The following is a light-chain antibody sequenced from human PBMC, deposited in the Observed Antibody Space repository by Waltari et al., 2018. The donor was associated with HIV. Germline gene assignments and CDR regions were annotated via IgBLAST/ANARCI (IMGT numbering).Light chain of an antibody. V-gene: IGLV1-51*01. CDR2: YNN. J-gene: IGLJ2*01. CDR3: GTWDSSLSAGQV. Sequence: QSVLTQPPSVSAAPGQKVTISCSGSISNIENNYVCWYQHPPGTAPTLLIYYNNKRPAGIPDRFSGSKSGTSATLGITGLQTGDEADYYCGTWDSSLSAGQVFGGGTKLTVL. CDR1: ISNIENNY.